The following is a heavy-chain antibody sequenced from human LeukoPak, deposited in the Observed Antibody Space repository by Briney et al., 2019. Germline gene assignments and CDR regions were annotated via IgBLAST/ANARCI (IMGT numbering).Heavy chain of an antibody. V-gene: IGHV4-59*01. J-gene: IGHJ6*03. Sequence: SETLSLTCAVYGGSFSGYYWSWIRQPPGKGLEWVGYIYYSGSTNYNPSLKSRVTISVDTSKNQFSLKRRSVIAAGTAVYYCARTTEGYCSSASCFGFSYSYYMDVWGKGTTVTISS. CDR2: IYYSGST. CDR3: ARTTEGYCSSASCFGFSYSYYMDV. D-gene: IGHD2-2*01. CDR1: GGSFSGYY.